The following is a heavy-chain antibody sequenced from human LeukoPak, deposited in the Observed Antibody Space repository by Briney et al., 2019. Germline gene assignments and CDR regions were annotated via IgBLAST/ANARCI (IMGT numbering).Heavy chain of an antibody. D-gene: IGHD3-22*01. CDR1: SGSIRSYY. CDR2: IYYTGGT. V-gene: IGHV4-59*12. Sequence: SETLSLTCTVSSGSIRSYYWSWIRQPPGKGLEWIGYIYYTGGTNYNPSLKSRVTISVDTSKNQFSLKLSSVTAADTAVYYCASRTYYYDSSGYYYDQIDYWGQGALVTVSS. J-gene: IGHJ4*02. CDR3: ASRTYYYDSSGYYYDQIDY.